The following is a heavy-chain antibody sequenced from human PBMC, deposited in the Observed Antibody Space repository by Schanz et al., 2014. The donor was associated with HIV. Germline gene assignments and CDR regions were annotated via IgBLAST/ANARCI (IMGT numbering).Heavy chain of an antibody. J-gene: IGHJ6*02. V-gene: IGHV1-69*01. D-gene: IGHD3-3*02. CDR1: GGTFSSFA. CDR3: AKSPIFGDVIFYGMDV. Sequence: QVQLVQSGAEVKKPGSSVKVSCKASGGTFSSFAISWVRQAPGHGLEWMGGLIPSFRLRTYAQKLQGRVTIDADESASTAYMELNSLRSDDTAVYYCAKSPIFGDVIFYGMDVWGQGTTVTVSS. CDR2: LIPSFRLR.